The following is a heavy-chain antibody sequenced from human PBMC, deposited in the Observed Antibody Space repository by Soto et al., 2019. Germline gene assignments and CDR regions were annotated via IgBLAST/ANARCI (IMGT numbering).Heavy chain of an antibody. CDR1: GYTFTSYG. CDR3: AREVHGTMIVVAPHGMDV. D-gene: IGHD3-22*01. CDR2: ISAYNGNT. Sequence: QVQLVQSGAEVKKPGASVKVSCKASGYTFTSYGISWVRQAPGQGLEWMGWISAYNGNTNYAQKLQGRVTMTTDTSTRTAYMELRSLRSDDTAVYYCAREVHGTMIVVAPHGMDVWGQGTTVTVSS. V-gene: IGHV1-18*01. J-gene: IGHJ6*02.